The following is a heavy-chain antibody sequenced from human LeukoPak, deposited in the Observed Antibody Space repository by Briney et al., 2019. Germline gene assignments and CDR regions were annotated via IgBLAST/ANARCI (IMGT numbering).Heavy chain of an antibody. J-gene: IGHJ4*02. D-gene: IGHD3-10*01. CDR1: GFTFSSYA. CDR3: ATVPFRFGAPLSPSFDY. V-gene: IGHV3-23*01. CDR2: ISGSGGST. Sequence: PGGSLRLSCAASGFTFSSYAMSWVRQAPGKGLEWVSAISGSGGSTYYADSVKGRFTISRDNSKNTLYLQMNSLRAEDTAVYYCATVPFRFGAPLSPSFDYWGQGTLVTVSS.